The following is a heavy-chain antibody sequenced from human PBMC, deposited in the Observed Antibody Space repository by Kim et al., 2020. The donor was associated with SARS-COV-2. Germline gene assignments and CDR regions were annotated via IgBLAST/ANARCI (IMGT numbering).Heavy chain of an antibody. CDR3: ARDWAYYGSGSYSDY. Sequence: ASVKVSCKASGYTFTSYGISWVRQAPGQGLEWMGWISAYNGNTNYAQKLQGRVTMTTDTSTSTAYMELRSLRSDDTAVYYCARDWAYYGSGSYSDYWGQGTLVTVSS. V-gene: IGHV1-18*04. D-gene: IGHD3-10*01. CDR1: GYTFTSYG. J-gene: IGHJ4*02. CDR2: ISAYNGNT.